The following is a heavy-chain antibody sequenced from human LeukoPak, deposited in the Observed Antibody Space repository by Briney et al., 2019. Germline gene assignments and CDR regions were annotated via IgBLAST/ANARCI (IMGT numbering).Heavy chain of an antibody. Sequence: SETLSLTCTVSGGSISSSSYYWGWIRQPPGKGLEWIGSIYYSGSTYYNPSLKSRVTISVDTSKNQFSLKLSSVTAADTAVYYCARQSYFYDSSGRNLDHFDYWGQGTLVTVSS. V-gene: IGHV4-39*01. CDR2: IYYSGST. CDR1: GGSISSSSYY. J-gene: IGHJ4*02. D-gene: IGHD3-22*01. CDR3: ARQSYFYDSSGRNLDHFDY.